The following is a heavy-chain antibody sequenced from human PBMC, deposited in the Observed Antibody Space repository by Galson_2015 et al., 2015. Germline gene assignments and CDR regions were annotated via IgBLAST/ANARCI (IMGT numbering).Heavy chain of an antibody. D-gene: IGHD1-26*01. J-gene: IGHJ3*02. Sequence: KGLEWVSGISGNGGSTYYADSVKGRFTISRDNSKKTLYVQMNSLRVEDTALFYCAKHSGNYEKDAFDIWGQGTMVTVSS. CDR3: AKHSGNYEKDAFDI. V-gene: IGHV3-23*01. CDR2: ISGNGGST.